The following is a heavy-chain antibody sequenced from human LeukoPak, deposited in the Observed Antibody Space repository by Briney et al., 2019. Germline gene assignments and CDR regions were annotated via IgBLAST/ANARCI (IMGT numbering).Heavy chain of an antibody. CDR1: GGSFSGYY. V-gene: IGHV4-34*01. CDR2: INHSGST. Sequence: PSETLSLTCAVYGGSFSGYYWSWIRQPPGKGLEWIGEINHSGSTNYNPSLKSRVTISVDTSKNQFSLKLSSVTAADTAVYHCARLLYYGSGSPEGYWGQGTLVTVSS. D-gene: IGHD3-10*01. CDR3: ARLLYYGSGSPEGY. J-gene: IGHJ4*02.